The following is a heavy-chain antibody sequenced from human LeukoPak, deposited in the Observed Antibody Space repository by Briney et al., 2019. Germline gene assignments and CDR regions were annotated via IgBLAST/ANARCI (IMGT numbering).Heavy chain of an antibody. V-gene: IGHV1-2*02. Sequence: ASVKVSCKASGYTFTGYYMHWVRQAPGQGLEWMGWINPNSGGTNYAQKFQGRVTITRDTSISTAYMELSRLRSDDTAVYYCARGQQLVPWGVDYWGQGTLVTVSS. D-gene: IGHD6-13*01. CDR3: ARGQQLVPWGVDY. J-gene: IGHJ4*02. CDR2: INPNSGGT. CDR1: GYTFTGYY.